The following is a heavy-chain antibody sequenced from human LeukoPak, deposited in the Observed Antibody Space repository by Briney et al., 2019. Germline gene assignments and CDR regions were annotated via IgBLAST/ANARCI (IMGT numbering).Heavy chain of an antibody. CDR1: GYTFTGYY. Sequence: ASVKVSCKASGYTFTGYYMHWVRQAPGQGLEWMGRINPNSGGTNYAQKFQGRVTMTRDTSISTAYMELSRLRSDDTAVYYCASASESQYYYYYMDVWGKGTTVTVSS. D-gene: IGHD3-16*01. CDR2: INPNSGGT. CDR3: ASASESQYYYYYMDV. V-gene: IGHV1-2*06. J-gene: IGHJ6*03.